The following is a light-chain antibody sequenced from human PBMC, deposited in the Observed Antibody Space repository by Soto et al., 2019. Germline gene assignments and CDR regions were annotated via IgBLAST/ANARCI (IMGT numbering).Light chain of an antibody. V-gene: IGLV2-8*02. J-gene: IGLJ3*02. CDR1: SSDVGAYNY. Sequence: QSALTQPPSASRAPGQSVTISCTGTSSDVGAYNYVSWYQQYPGKAPKLMIYEVTKRPSGVPDRFSGSKSDKTASLTVSGLQPEDEADYYCTSYAGSNIWVFGGGTQLTVL. CDR2: EVT. CDR3: TSYAGSNIWV.